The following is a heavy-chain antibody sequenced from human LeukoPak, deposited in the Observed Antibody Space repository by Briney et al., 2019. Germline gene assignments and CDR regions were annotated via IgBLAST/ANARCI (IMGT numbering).Heavy chain of an antibody. CDR1: GFTISNNY. J-gene: IGHJ4*02. CDR2: IYSGGFT. Sequence: PGGSLRLSCAASGFTISNNYTRWLRQAPGKGLEWVSHIYSGGFTQFAGSVRGRFTMSRDSSKNTLYLQMNSLRAEDTAVYYCAKWGTYYYDSSGYYFSPDFDYWGQGTLVTVSS. V-gene: IGHV3-66*01. CDR3: AKWGTYYYDSSGYYFSPDFDY. D-gene: IGHD3-22*01.